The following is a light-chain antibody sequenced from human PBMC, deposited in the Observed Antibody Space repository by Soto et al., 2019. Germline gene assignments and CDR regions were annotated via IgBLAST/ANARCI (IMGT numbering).Light chain of an antibody. CDR2: EVS. CDR3: TSYAGSNNLV. V-gene: IGLV2-8*01. Sequence: QSALTQPPSASGSPGQSVTISCTGTSSDIGGYNYVSWYQQHPGKAPKLIIYEVSKRPSGVPDRFSGSKSGNTASLTVSGRQAEDEADYYFTSYAGSNNLVFAGGTKVTVL. CDR1: SSDIGGYNY. J-gene: IGLJ3*02.